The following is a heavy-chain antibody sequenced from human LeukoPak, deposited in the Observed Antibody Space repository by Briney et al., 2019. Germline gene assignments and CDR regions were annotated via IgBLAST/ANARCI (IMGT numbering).Heavy chain of an antibody. V-gene: IGHV3-53*01. Sequence: GGSLRLSCAASGFTVSSNYMSWVRQAPGKGLEWVAVIYSGGSTYYADSVKGRFTISRDNSKNTLYLQMNSLRAEDTAVYYCAREGYGDYGGWFDPWGQGTLVTVSS. J-gene: IGHJ5*02. CDR3: AREGYGDYGGWFDP. CDR2: IYSGGST. D-gene: IGHD4-17*01. CDR1: GFTVSSNY.